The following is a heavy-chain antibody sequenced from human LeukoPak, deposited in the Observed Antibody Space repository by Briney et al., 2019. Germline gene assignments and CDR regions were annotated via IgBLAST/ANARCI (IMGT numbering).Heavy chain of an antibody. J-gene: IGHJ6*02. D-gene: IGHD6-19*01. CDR1: GYTFTSYG. V-gene: IGHV1-18*01. CDR2: ISAYNGNT. CDR3: ARDSIGGSSGWLTPNYYYYGMDV. Sequence: ASVKVSCKASGYTFTSYGISWGRQAPGQGLEWMGWISAYNGNTNYAQKLQGRVTMTTDTSTSTAYMELRSLRSDDTAVYYCARDSIGGSSGWLTPNYYYYGMDVWGQGTTVTVSS.